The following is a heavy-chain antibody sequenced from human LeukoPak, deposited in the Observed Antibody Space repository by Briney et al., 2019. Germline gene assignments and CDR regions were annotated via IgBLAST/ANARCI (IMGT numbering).Heavy chain of an antibody. CDR3: ARLYQTSARYYYSMDV. Sequence: ASVKVSCKASGYTFTSYDINWVRQATGQGLEWMRWMNPNSGNTGYAQKFQGRVTMTRNTSISTAYMELSSLRSEDTAVYYCARLYQTSARYYYSMDVWGQGTTVTVSS. CDR2: MNPNSGNT. CDR1: GYTFTSYD. D-gene: IGHD2-2*01. J-gene: IGHJ6*02. V-gene: IGHV1-8*01.